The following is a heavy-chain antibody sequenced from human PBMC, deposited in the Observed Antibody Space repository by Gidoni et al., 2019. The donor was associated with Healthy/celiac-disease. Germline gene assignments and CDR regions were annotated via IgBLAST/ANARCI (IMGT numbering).Heavy chain of an antibody. V-gene: IGHV1-18*01. J-gene: IGHJ6*02. CDR3: AREGYCSSTSCGDPHYYYYYGMDV. CDR1: GYTFTSYG. D-gene: IGHD2-2*01. CDR2: ISAYNGNT. Sequence: QVQLVQSGAEVKKPGASVKVSCKASGYTFTSYGISWVRQAPGQGLEWMGWISAYNGNTNYAQKLQGRVTMTTDTSTSTAYMELRSLRSDDTAVYYCAREGYCSSTSCGDPHYYYYYGMDVWGQGTTVTVSS.